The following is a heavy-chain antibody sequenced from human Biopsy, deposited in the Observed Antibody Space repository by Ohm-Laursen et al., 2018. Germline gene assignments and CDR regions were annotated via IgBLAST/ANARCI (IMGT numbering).Heavy chain of an antibody. J-gene: IGHJ6*02. Sequence: SETLSLTCTVYGESFNGYYWSWIRQTPGKGLEWIGEINHSGRTNYNPSLKSRVTISVDTSKNQFSLKVRSVTAADTAVYYCARGVDYYDPYHYYALDVWGQGTTVTVSS. CDR3: ARGVDYYDPYHYYALDV. CDR2: INHSGRT. CDR1: GESFNGYY. D-gene: IGHD3-22*01. V-gene: IGHV4-34*01.